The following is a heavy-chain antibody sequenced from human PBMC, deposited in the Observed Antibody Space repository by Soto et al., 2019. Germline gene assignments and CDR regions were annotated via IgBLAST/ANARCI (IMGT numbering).Heavy chain of an antibody. J-gene: IGHJ6*02. V-gene: IGHV4-34*01. CDR1: GGSFSGYY. CDR2: INQSGST. CDR3: AKFKNYYYYGLDV. Sequence: SETLSLTFTVYGGSFSGYYWTWIRQPPGKGLEWIGSINQSGSTTYNPSLKSRVTISVDTSKNQFSLSLSSVTAADTSVYYCAKFKNYYYYGLDVWGQGTTVTVSS.